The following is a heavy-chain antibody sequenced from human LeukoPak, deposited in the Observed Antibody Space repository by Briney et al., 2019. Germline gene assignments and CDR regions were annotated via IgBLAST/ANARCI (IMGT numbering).Heavy chain of an antibody. CDR1: GFTFTHYW. D-gene: IGHD3-22*01. CDR3: AKGVWYYDSSGYYFDY. J-gene: IGHJ4*02. V-gene: IGHV3-7*03. Sequence: GGSLRLSCAASGFTFTHYWMCWVRQAPGKGLEWVANIHQDGSEQFYLDSVEGRFTISRDNSKNTLYLQMNSLRAEDTAVYYCAKGVWYYDSSGYYFDYWGQGTLVTVSS. CDR2: IHQDGSEQ.